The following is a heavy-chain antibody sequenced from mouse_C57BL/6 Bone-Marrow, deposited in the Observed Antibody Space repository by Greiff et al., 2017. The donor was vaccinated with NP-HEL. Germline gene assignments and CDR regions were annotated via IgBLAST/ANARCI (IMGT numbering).Heavy chain of an antibody. J-gene: IGHJ3*01. D-gene: IGHD4-1*01. Sequence: EVQRVESGGGLVKPGGSLHLSCAASGFTFSDYGMHWVRQAPEKGLEWVAYISSGSSTIYYADTVKGRFTISRDNAKNTLFLQMTSLRSEDTAMYYCAKNWSFAYWGQGTLVTVSA. CDR1: GFTFSDYG. CDR2: ISSGSSTI. CDR3: AKNWSFAY. V-gene: IGHV5-17*01.